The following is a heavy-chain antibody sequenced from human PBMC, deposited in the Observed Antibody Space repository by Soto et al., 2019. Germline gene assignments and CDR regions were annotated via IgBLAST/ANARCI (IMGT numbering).Heavy chain of an antibody. D-gene: IGHD6-19*01. CDR3: ARAEQWLGYDY. V-gene: IGHV1-8*01. CDR2: MNPNSGNT. CDR1: GYTFTSYD. Sequence: ASVKVSCKASGYTFTSYDINWVRQATGQGLEWMGWMNPNSGNTGYAQKFQGWVTMTRDTSISTAYMELSRLRSDDTAVYYCARAEQWLGYDYWGQGTLVTVSS. J-gene: IGHJ4*02.